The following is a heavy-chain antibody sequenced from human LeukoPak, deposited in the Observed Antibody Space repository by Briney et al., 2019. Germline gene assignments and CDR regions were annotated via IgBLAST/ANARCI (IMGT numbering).Heavy chain of an antibody. J-gene: IGHJ4*02. CDR3: ARGVRDDYVWGSYRYYYFDY. CDR2: ISAYNGNT. Sequence: ASVKVSCKASGYTFTSYGISWVRQAPGQGLEWMGWISAYNGNTNYAQKLQGRVTMTTDTSTSTAYMELRSLRSDDTAVYYCARGVRDDYVWGSYRYYYFDYWGQGTLVTVSS. CDR1: GYTFTSYG. D-gene: IGHD3-16*02. V-gene: IGHV1-18*01.